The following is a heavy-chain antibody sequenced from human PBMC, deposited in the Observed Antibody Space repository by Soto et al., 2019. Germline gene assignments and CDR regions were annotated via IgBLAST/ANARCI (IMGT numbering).Heavy chain of an antibody. V-gene: IGHV1-18*01. CDR2: ISAYNGNT. CDR1: GYTFTIYG. D-gene: IGHD5-12*01. CDR3: ARDHHGGYSSDY. J-gene: IGHJ4*02. Sequence: ASVKVSCKASGYTFTIYGISWVRQAPGQGLEWMGWISAYNGNTNYAQKLQGRVTMTTDTSTSTAYMELMSLRSDDTAVYCCARDHHGGYSSDYWGQGTLVTVSS.